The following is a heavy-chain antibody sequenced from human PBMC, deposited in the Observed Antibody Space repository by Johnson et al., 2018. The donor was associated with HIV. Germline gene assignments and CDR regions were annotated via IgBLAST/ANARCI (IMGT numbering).Heavy chain of an antibody. Sequence: QMQLVESGGGVVQPGRSLRLSCAASGFTFSSYAMHWVRQAPGKGLEWVAVISYDGSNKYYADSVKGRFTISRDNSKNTLYLQMNSLRAEDTAVYYCARELEFGDLRKNDAFDIWGQGTLATVSS. V-gene: IGHV3-30-3*01. D-gene: IGHD4-17*01. CDR1: GFTFSSYA. CDR3: ARELEFGDLRKNDAFDI. CDR2: ISYDGSNK. J-gene: IGHJ3*02.